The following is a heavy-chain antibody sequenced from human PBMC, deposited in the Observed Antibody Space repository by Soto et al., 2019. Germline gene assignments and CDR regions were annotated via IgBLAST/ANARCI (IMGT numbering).Heavy chain of an antibody. D-gene: IGHD2-8*01. CDR3: ALVPLGCGCSHYFGF. Sequence: QVQLQESGPGLVKPSETLSLTCTVSGGSVSSGSFYWSWIRQPPGKGLEWIGFIYDNRTFNYNPSLKCCGTRSEDPSYHQFSLKLPCVSAADSGVYYCALVPLGCGCSHYFGFGGLRSLVTVTS. J-gene: IGHJ4*02. V-gene: IGHV4-61*01. CDR1: GGSVSSGSFY. CDR2: IYDNRTF.